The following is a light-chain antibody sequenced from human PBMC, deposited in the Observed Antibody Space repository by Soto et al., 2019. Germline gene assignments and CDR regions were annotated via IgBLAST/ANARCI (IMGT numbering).Light chain of an antibody. J-gene: IGLJ1*01. CDR2: NNE. V-gene: IGLV1-36*01. CDR1: SFNIGNDG. Sequence: QSVLPQPPSVSAAPGQRVTISCSGGSFNIGNDGVNWYLQIPGKPPKVVIYNNEFLSSGVSDRFSGSKSGTSASLAISGLQSEDEGDYFCLAWDSSLNGYVFGTGTKVTVL. CDR3: LAWDSSLNGYV.